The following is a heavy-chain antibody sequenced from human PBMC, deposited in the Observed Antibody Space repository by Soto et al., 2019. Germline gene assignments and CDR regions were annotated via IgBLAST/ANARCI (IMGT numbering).Heavy chain of an antibody. CDR2: IYYSGAT. D-gene: IGHD5-18*01. CDR1: GGSINSYY. V-gene: IGHV4-59*01. Sequence: SETLSLTCTVSGGSINSYYWSWIRQPPGKGLEWIGYIYYSGATHYNPSLKGRVTISVDTSKSQLSLKLSSVTAADTAVYYCARSGAMGWGPLDAFDIWGQGTMVTVSS. J-gene: IGHJ3*02. CDR3: ARSGAMGWGPLDAFDI.